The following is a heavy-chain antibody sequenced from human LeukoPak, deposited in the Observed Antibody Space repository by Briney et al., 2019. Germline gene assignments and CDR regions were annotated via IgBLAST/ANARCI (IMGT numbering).Heavy chain of an antibody. CDR2: ISAYNGNT. D-gene: IGHD1-26*01. V-gene: IGHV1-18*04. CDR1: GYTFTSYY. Sequence: ASVKVSCKASGYTFTSYYMHWVRQAPGQGLEWMGWISAYNGNTNYAQKLQGRVTMTTDTSTSTAYMELRSLRSDDTAVYYCARVSELLWELDYWGQGTLVTVSS. J-gene: IGHJ4*02. CDR3: ARVSELLWELDY.